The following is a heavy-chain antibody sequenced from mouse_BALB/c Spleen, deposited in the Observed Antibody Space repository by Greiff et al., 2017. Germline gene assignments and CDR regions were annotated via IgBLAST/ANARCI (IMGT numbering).Heavy chain of an antibody. J-gene: IGHJ4*01. CDR3: ARNSYVGYYAMDY. CDR2: IWSGGST. CDR1: GFSFTSYG. V-gene: IGHV2-2*02. D-gene: IGHD6-5*01. Sequence: VQLVESGPGLVQPSQTLSISCTASGFSFTSYGVHWVRQSPGKGLEWLGVIWSGGSTDYNAAFISRLSISKDNSKSQVFFKMNSLQANDTAIYYYARNSYVGYYAMDYWGQGTSVTVSS.